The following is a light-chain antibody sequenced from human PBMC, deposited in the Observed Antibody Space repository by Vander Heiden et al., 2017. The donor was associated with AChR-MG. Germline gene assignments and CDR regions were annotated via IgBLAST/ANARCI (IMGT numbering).Light chain of an antibody. CDR3: RSYTTTTTGV. CDR1: SSDVGRYNL. Sequence: QSALTQPASVSGSPGQSITISCTGTSSDVGRYNLVSWFQQHPGKAPKLMINEVSNRPSGVSNRFSASKSGNTASLTISGLQAEDEADYYCRSYTTTTTGVFGGGTTLTVL. V-gene: IGLV2-14*02. CDR2: EVS. J-gene: IGLJ3*02.